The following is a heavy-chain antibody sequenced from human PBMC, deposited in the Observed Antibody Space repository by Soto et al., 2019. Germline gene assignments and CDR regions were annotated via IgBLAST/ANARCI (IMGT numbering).Heavy chain of an antibody. J-gene: IGHJ6*02. CDR1: GGSISSSSYY. CDR2: IYYSGST. V-gene: IGHV4-39*01. Sequence: QLQLQESCPGLVKPLETLYLNCTVSGGSISSSSYYWGWIRQPPGKGLEWIGSIYYSGSTYYNPSLKRRVTISVRTSNSQFPLKLRSVPAADSAVYYCARRSGIAARFSDYYYGMDVWGQGTTVAVSS. CDR3: ARRSGIAARFSDYYYGMDV. D-gene: IGHD6-6*01.